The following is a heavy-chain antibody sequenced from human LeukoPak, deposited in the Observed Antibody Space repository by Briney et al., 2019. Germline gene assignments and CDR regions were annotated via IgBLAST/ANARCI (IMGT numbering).Heavy chain of an antibody. D-gene: IGHD5-18*01. CDR2: IYYSGST. J-gene: IGHJ3*02. CDR3: ARHEGYSYGLDAFDI. Sequence: SETLSLTCTVSGGSISSSSYYWGWIRQPPGKGLEWIGSIYYSGSTYYNPSLKSRVTISVDTSKNQFSLKLSSVTAADTAVYYCARHEGYSYGLDAFDIWGQGTMVTVSS. V-gene: IGHV4-39*01. CDR1: GGSISSSSYY.